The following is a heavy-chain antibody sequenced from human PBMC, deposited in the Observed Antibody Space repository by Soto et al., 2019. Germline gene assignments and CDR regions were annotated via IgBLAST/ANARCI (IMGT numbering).Heavy chain of an antibody. V-gene: IGHV3-23*01. D-gene: IGHD2-15*01. CDR2: ISGSGGST. CDR1: GFTFSSYA. CDR3: AKDQFCSGGSCHGINWFDP. J-gene: IGHJ5*02. Sequence: GGSLRLSCAASGFTFSSYAMSWVRQAPGKGLEWVSAISGSGGSTYYADSVKGRFTISRDNSKNTLYLQMNSLRAEDTAVYYCAKDQFCSGGSCHGINWFDPWGQGTLVTVSS.